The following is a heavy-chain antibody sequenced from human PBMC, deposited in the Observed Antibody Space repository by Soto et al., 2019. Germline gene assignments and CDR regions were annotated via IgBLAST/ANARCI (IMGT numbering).Heavy chain of an antibody. CDR1: GYSFTSYW. V-gene: IGHV5-51*01. CDR2: IYPGDSDT. CDR3: TRQSETYYDSSGYYFDY. J-gene: IGHJ4*02. D-gene: IGHD3-22*01. Sequence: GESLKISCKGSGYSFTSYWIGWVRQMPGKGLEWMGIIYPGDSDTRYSPSFQGQVTISADKSISTAYLQWSSLKASDTAMYYCTRQSETYYDSSGYYFDYWGQGTLVTVSS.